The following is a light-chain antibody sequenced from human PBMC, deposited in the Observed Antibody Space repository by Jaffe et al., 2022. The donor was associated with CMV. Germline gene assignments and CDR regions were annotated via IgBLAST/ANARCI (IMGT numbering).Light chain of an antibody. CDR2: DAS. CDR3: QQYDNWPLT. J-gene: IGKJ4*01. CDR1: QYVGSS. V-gene: IGKV3-15*01. Sequence: EKVMTQSPATLSVSPGQRATLSCRASQYVGSSLAWYQQKPGQAPRLLIYDASTRATGIPARFSGSGSGTEFTLTITSLQSEDFGVYFCQQYDNWPLTFGGGTKVEIK.